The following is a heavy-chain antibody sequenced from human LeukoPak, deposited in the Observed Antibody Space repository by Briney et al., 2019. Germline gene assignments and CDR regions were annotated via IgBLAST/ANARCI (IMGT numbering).Heavy chain of an antibody. J-gene: IGHJ4*02. V-gene: IGHV3-11*06. CDR1: GFTFTDYY. CDR2: INDSSDYT. Sequence: PGGSLRLSCVASGFTFTDYYMSWLRQGPGKGLEWVSFINDSSDYTNYADSVKGRFTISRDNAKKSVFLQMNGLRAEDTTVYYCVRASRGPVGFWGRGTVVRVSS. D-gene: IGHD4-23*01. CDR3: VRASRGPVGF.